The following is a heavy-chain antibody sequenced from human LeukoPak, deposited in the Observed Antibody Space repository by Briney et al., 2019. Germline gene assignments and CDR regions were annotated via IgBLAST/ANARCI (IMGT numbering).Heavy chain of an antibody. Sequence: KSSETLSLTCTVSGASISNYHWSWIRQPPGKGLEWIGYMYDSGNTNYNPSLKSRVTMSVDTSKNQFSLKLSSVSAADTAVYYCARDVVAAAGTWDYWGQGTLVTVSS. CDR3: ARDVVAAAGTWDY. J-gene: IGHJ4*02. CDR2: MYDSGNT. V-gene: IGHV4-59*12. CDR1: GASISNYH. D-gene: IGHD6-13*01.